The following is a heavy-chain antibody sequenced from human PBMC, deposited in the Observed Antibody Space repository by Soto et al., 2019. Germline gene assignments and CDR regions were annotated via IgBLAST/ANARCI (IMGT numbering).Heavy chain of an antibody. Sequence: SETLSLICSVSGGSISSGDYYWSWIRQTPGKGLEWIGYIYYSGTTYYNPSLKSRVTISVDTSKNQFSLKVSSVTAADTAVYYCARALIQLWPHYYYGMDVWGQGTTVTVSS. J-gene: IGHJ6*02. CDR3: ARALIQLWPHYYYGMDV. CDR2: IYYSGTT. CDR1: GGSISSGDYY. D-gene: IGHD5-18*01. V-gene: IGHV4-30-4*01.